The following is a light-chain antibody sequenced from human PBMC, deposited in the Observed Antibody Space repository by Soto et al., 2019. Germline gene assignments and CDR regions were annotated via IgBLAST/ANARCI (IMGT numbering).Light chain of an antibody. CDR2: AAS. CDR1: QDIRND. Sequence: AIQMTQSPASLSASVGDRVTITCRAGQDIRNDLGWYQQKPGKAPKLLIYAASSLQTDVPSRFSGSGSGTDFTLTISALQPEDFATYYCLQDSNYPLTFGGGTKVDIK. J-gene: IGKJ4*01. CDR3: LQDSNYPLT. V-gene: IGKV1-6*01.